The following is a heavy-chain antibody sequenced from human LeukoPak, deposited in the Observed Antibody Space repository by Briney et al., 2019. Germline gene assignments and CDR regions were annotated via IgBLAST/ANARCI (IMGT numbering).Heavy chain of an antibody. Sequence: PGGSLRLSCAASGFTFSSYGMHWVRQAPGKGLEWVAFIRYDGSNKYYADSVKGRFTISRDNSKNTLYLQMNSLRAEDTAVYHCAKGVVVVAATHLDYWGQGTLVTVSS. CDR1: GFTFSSYG. V-gene: IGHV3-30*02. J-gene: IGHJ4*02. CDR2: IRYDGSNK. CDR3: AKGVVVVAATHLDY. D-gene: IGHD2-15*01.